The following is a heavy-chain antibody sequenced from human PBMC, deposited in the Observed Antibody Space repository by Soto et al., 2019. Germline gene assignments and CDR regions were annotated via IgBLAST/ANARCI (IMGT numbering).Heavy chain of an antibody. CDR3: ARTYSSSSLGDWFDP. D-gene: IGHD6-6*01. CDR2: IYYSGST. V-gene: IGHV4-59*01. CDR1: GGSISSYY. J-gene: IGHJ5*02. Sequence: PSETLSLTCTVSGGSISSYYWSWIRQPPGKGLEWIGYIYYSGSTNYNPSLKSRVTMSVDTSKNQFSLKLSSVTAADTAVYYCARTYSSSSLGDWFDPWGQGTLVTVSS.